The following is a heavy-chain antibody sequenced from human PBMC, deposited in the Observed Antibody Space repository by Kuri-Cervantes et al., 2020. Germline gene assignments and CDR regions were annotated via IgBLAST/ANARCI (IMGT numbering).Heavy chain of an antibody. Sequence: GESLKISCAASGFTFSSYAMSWVRQAPGKGLEWVGRIKSKTDGGTTDYAAPVKGRFTISRDDSKNTLYLQMNSLKTEDTAVYYCAKDLLESPDAFDIWGQGTMVTVSS. CDR2: IKSKTDGGTT. CDR1: GFTFSSYA. D-gene: IGHD2/OR15-2a*01. CDR3: AKDLLESPDAFDI. V-gene: IGHV3-15*01. J-gene: IGHJ3*02.